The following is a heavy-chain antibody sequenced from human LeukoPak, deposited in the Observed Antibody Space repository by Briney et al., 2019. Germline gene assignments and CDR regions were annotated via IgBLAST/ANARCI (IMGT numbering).Heavy chain of an antibody. D-gene: IGHD2/OR15-2a*01. CDR2: ISGSSDSR. CDR1: GFTFSTYG. J-gene: IGHJ4*02. V-gene: IGHV3-48*01. CDR3: TKSRISFRGQADH. Sequence: GGALRLSRPGSGFTFSTYGMTGVRQAPATGLEGIAYISGSSDSRKSADSVPGPFNSSRDKAKNSLYLQMTRLSAEDPDVYYCTKSRISFRGQADHWGPGALVTVSS.